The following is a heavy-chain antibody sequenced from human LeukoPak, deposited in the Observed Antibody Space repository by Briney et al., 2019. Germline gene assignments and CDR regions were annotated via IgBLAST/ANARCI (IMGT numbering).Heavy chain of an antibody. J-gene: IGHJ6*02. CDR3: ARVRRAFKAAAGRGVYYYYYGRDV. CDR2: IYYSGST. Sequence: SETLSLTCTVSGGSISSYYWSWIRQPPGKGLEWIGYIYYSGSTNYNPSLKSRVTISVDTSKNQFSLKLSSVTAADTAVYYCARVRRAFKAAAGRGVYYYYYGRDVGAQGTTVTVSS. V-gene: IGHV4-59*01. D-gene: IGHD6-13*01. CDR1: GGSISSYY.